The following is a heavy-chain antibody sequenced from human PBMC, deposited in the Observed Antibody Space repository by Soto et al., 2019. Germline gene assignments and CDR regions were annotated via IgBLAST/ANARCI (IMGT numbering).Heavy chain of an antibody. CDR2: ISPYSRNT. V-gene: IGHV1-18*01. D-gene: IGHD3-16*01. CDR3: AMVDNYVTPTPHYA. CDR1: GYIFVNYG. Sequence: QVQLVQSGDEVRKPGSSVKVSCKASGYIFVNYGIAWMRQATGQGLEWMGWISPYSRNTHYGSKVQGRLTMTTDTSTTTAYMDLGSLTSDDTAVYYWAMVDNYVTPTPHYAWGQGTTVTVSS. J-gene: IGHJ6*02.